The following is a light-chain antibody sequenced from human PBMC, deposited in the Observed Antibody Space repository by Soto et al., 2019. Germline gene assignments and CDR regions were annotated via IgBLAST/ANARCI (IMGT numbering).Light chain of an antibody. J-gene: IGLJ1*01. CDR3: GSWDSSLSAYV. V-gene: IGLV1-51*01. Sequence: QSALTQPPSASGFPGQSVTISCTGTSSDVGYYDYVSWYQQHPGKAPKLVIYDDNKRPSGIPDRFSGSKSGTSATLGITGFQTGDEADYYCGSWDSSLSAYVFGTGTKVTVL. CDR1: SSDVGYYDY. CDR2: DDN.